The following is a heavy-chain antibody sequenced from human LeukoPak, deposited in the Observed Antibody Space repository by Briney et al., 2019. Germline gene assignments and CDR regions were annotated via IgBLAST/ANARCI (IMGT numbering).Heavy chain of an antibody. J-gene: IGHJ6*03. V-gene: IGHV1-18*01. CDR2: ISAYNGNT. D-gene: IGHD3-3*01. Sequence: ASVKVSCKASGYTFTSYGISWVRQAPGQGLEWMGWISAYNGNTNYAQKLQGRVTMTTDTSTSTAYMELRCLRSDDTAVYYCARAGDVLEWLSRSNYYYYMDVWGKGTTVTVSS. CDR1: GYTFTSYG. CDR3: ARAGDVLEWLSRSNYYYYMDV.